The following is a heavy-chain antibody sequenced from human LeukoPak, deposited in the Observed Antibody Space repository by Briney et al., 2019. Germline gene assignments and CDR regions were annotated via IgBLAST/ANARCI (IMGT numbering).Heavy chain of an antibody. D-gene: IGHD6-19*01. CDR3: ARAVGSSGWYYFDY. Sequence: GSLRLSCAASGFTVSSNYMSWVRRAPGKGLEWVSVIYSGGSTYYADSVKGRFTISRDNSKNTLYLQMNSLRAEDTAVYYCARAVGSSGWYYFDYWGQGTLVTVSS. V-gene: IGHV3-53*01. CDR2: IYSGGST. CDR1: GFTVSSNY. J-gene: IGHJ4*02.